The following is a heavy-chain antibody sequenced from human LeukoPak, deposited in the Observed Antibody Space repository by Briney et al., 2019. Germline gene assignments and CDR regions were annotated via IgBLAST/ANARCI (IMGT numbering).Heavy chain of an antibody. J-gene: IGHJ4*02. V-gene: IGHV3-23*01. D-gene: IGHD6-19*01. CDR2: ISGSGGST. CDR3: AKDSSGWYGSGYFDY. CDR1: GFTFSSYG. Sequence: GGTLRLSCAASGFTFSSYGMSWVRQAPGKGLEWVSAISGSGGSTYYADSVKGRFTISRDNSKNTLYLQMKSLRAEDTALYYCAKDSSGWYGSGYFDYWGQGTLVTVSS.